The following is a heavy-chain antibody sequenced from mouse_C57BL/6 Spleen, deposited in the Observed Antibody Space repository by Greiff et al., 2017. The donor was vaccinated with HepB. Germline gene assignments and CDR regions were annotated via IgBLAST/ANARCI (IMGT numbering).Heavy chain of an antibody. CDR2: IDPSDSYT. J-gene: IGHJ2*01. Sequence: VKLQQPGAELVMPGASVKLSCKASGYTFTSYWMHWVKQRPGQGLEWIGEIDPSDSYTNYNQKFKGKSTLTVDKSSSTAYMQLSSLTSEDSAVYYCARGDGSSYFDYWGQGTTLTVSS. V-gene: IGHV1-69*01. CDR1: GYTFTSYW. D-gene: IGHD1-1*01. CDR3: ARGDGSSYFDY.